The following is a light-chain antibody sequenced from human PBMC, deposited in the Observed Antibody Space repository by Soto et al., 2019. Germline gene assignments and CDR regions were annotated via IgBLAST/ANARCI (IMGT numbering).Light chain of an antibody. CDR2: AAS. V-gene: IGKV1-39*01. CDR3: QQYRDSSGA. CDR1: QSIGTY. Sequence: DIQMTQSPSSLSASXXDRVTISCGASQSIGTYVSWYQQKPGRAPKXXIFAASNLQSGVPSRFSGSGSGTDFTLTISSLQPDDFATYYCQQYRDSSGAFGQGTRLEIK. J-gene: IGKJ5*01.